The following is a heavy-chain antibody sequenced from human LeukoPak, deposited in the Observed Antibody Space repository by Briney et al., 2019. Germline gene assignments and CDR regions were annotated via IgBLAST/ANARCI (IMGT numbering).Heavy chain of an antibody. J-gene: IGHJ4*02. CDR3: ATLYSGYDRYLVFDY. CDR1: GGTFSSYA. Sequence: ASVKVSCKASGGTFSSYAISWVRQAPGQGLEWMGRIIPILGIANYAQKFQGRVTITADESTSTAYMELSSLRSEDTAVYYCATLYSGYDRYLVFDYWGQGTLVTVSS. CDR2: IIPILGIA. D-gene: IGHD5-12*01. V-gene: IGHV1-69*04.